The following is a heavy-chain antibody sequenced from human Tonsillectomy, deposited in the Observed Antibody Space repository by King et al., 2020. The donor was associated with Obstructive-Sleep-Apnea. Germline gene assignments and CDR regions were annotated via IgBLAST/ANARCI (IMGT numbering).Heavy chain of an antibody. CDR3: AVLTTVTTEAFNI. CDR2: IDPSDSYT. D-gene: IGHD4-17*01. CDR1: GYSFTSYW. J-gene: IGHJ3*02. Sequence: VQLVESGAEVKKPGESLRISCKGSGYSFTSYWISWVRQMPGKGLEWMGRIDPSDSYTNYSPSFQGHVTRSADKSISTAYLHWSSLKASDTAMYYCAVLTTVTTEAFNIWGQGTMVTVSS. V-gene: IGHV5-10-1*01.